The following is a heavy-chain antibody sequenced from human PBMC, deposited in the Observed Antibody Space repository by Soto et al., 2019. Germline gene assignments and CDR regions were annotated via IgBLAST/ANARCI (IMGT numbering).Heavy chain of an antibody. CDR2: ISSSGSTI. CDR1: GFTFSSYE. J-gene: IGHJ5*02. V-gene: IGHV3-48*03. Sequence: PGGSLRLSCAASGFTFSSYEMNWDRQAPGKGLEWVSYISSSGSTIYYADSVKGRFTISRDNAKNSLYLQMNSLRAEDTAVYYCAPGLGAWFDPWGQGTLVTSPQ. CDR3: APGLGAWFDP.